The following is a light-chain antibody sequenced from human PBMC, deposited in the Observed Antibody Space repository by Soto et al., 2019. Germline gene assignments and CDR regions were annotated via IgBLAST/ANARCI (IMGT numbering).Light chain of an antibody. CDR3: QQYYNYTIT. V-gene: IGKV1-5*01. J-gene: IGKJ5*01. Sequence: IQMTQSPSTLSGSVGERFTITCRASQTISSWLAWYQQKPGQDPKLLIYAASTLQSGVPSRFRGSGYGTDFTLTISCLKPEDFATYYCQQYYNYTITFGHGTRLEIK. CDR2: AAS. CDR1: QTISSW.